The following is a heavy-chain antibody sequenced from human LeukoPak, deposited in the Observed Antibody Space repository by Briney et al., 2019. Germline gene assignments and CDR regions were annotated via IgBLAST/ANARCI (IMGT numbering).Heavy chain of an antibody. CDR2: IYYSGST. J-gene: IGHJ3*02. CDR3: ARHDPTTVVTYDAFDI. CDR1: GGSISSSSYY. V-gene: IGHV4-39*01. Sequence: PSETLSLTCTVSGGSISSSSYYWGWIRQPPGKGLEWIGSIYYSGSTYYNPSLKSRVTISVDTSKNQFSLKLSSVTAADTAVYYCARHDPTTVVTYDAFDIWGQGTMVTVSS. D-gene: IGHD4-23*01.